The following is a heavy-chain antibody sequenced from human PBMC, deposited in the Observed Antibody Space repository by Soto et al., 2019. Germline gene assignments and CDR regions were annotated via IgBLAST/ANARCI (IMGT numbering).Heavy chain of an antibody. V-gene: IGHV3-15*07. CDR2: IKTKGEGGTT. D-gene: IGHD3-16*01. Sequence: PGGSLRLSCAASGFTSSNAWMNWVRQAPGKGLEWVGHIKTKGEGGTTGYAVPVKGRFTISRDDARNTVYLQMNSLKTEDTAMYYCTTDVWESIYSDYWGQGTLVTVSS. J-gene: IGHJ4*02. CDR3: TTDVWESIYSDY. CDR1: GFTSSNAW.